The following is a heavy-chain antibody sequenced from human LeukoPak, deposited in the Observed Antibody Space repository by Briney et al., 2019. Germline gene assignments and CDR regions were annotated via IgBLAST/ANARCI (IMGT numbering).Heavy chain of an antibody. V-gene: IGHV4-59*01. CDR1: GGSISSYY. J-gene: IGHJ3*02. CDR2: ISYSGST. CDR3: ARYAMYDYYFDI. D-gene: IGHD3-16*01. Sequence: SETLSLTCTVSGGSISSYYWSWIRQPPGKGLEWIGYISYSGSTRYNPSLKSRVTISVDTSKNQFSLKLSSVTAADTAVYFCARYAMYDYYFDIWGQGTMVTVSS.